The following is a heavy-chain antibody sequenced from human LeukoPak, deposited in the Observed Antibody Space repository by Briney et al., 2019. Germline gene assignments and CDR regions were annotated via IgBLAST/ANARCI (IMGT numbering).Heavy chain of an antibody. CDR1: GGTLSTYA. V-gene: IGHV1-69*13. D-gene: IGHD4-17*01. CDR3: ARGHSYGDCFYY. CDR2: IIPILGTA. J-gene: IGHJ4*02. Sequence: GASVKVSCKASGGTLSTYAISWVRQAPGQGLEWMGGIIPILGTANYAQKFQGRVTITADESTSTAYMELSSLRSEDTAVYYCARGHSYGDCFYYWGQGTLVTVSS.